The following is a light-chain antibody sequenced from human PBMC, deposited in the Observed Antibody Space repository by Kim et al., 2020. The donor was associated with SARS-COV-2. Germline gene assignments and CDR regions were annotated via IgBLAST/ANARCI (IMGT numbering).Light chain of an antibody. CDR3: QAWDSSTVV. CDR1: KLGDKY. CDR2: QDS. V-gene: IGLV3-1*01. Sequence: SVSPGQTASITCSGDKLGDKYACWYQQKPGQSPVLVIYQDSKRPSGIPERFSGSNSGNTATLTISGTEAMDEADYYCQAWDSSTVVFGGGTKLTVL. J-gene: IGLJ2*01.